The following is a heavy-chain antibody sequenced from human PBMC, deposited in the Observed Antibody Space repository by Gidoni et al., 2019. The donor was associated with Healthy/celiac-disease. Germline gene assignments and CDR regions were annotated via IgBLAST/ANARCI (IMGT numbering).Heavy chain of an antibody. CDR3: ARGRAGYSSSWYVY. D-gene: IGHD6-13*01. V-gene: IGHV4-34*01. Sequence: QVQLQQWGAGLLKPSETLSLTCAVYGGSFSGYYWSWIRQPPGKGLEWIGEINHSGSTNYNPSLKSRVTISVDTSKNQFSLKLSSVTAADTAVYYCARGRAGYSSSWYVYWGQGTLVTVSS. CDR1: GGSFSGYY. J-gene: IGHJ4*02. CDR2: INHSGST.